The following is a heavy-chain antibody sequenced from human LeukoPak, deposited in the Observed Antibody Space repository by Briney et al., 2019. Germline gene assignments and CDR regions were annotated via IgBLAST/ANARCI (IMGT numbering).Heavy chain of an antibody. CDR2: IYSGGST. D-gene: IGHD3-10*01. J-gene: IGHJ4*02. Sequence: GALRLSCAASGFTVSSNYMSWVRQAPGKGPEWVSVIYSGGSTYYADSVKGRFTISRDNSKNTLYLQMNSLRAEDTAVYYCARDRHYYGSGSYFDYWGQGTLVTVSS. V-gene: IGHV3-66*01. CDR3: ARDRHYYGSGSYFDY. CDR1: GFTVSSNY.